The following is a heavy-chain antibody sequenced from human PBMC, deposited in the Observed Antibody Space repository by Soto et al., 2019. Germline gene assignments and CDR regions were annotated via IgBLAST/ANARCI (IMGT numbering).Heavy chain of an antibody. J-gene: IGHJ4*02. CDR3: AGGLVTATLSFDD. Sequence: GESLKISCAASGFTFSDYYMSWIRQAPGKGLEWISYISGSGGTIYYADSVKGRFTISRDNAKNSLYLQMNSLRAEDTAVYYCAGGLVTATLSFDDWGQGTLVTVSS. CDR1: GFTFSDYY. CDR2: ISGSGGTI. V-gene: IGHV3-11*01. D-gene: IGHD2-15*01.